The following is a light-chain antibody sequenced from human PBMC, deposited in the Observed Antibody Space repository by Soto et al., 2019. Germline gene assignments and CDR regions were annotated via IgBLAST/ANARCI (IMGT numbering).Light chain of an antibody. CDR1: QALNTR. V-gene: IGKV3-11*01. CDR2: LTS. J-gene: IGKJ1*01. CDR3: HQRQSWPRT. Sequence: EIVLTQSPATLSAFPGDRVTLSCRASQALNTRLAWYQHKPGQAPRLLIYLTSNRAAGVPARFSAWGSETDFTLTISDVEHEAFEVYYCHQRQSWPRTFGQGNNVEIK.